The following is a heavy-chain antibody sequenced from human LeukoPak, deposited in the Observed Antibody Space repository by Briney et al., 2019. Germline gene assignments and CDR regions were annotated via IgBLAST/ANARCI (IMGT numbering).Heavy chain of an antibody. CDR1: GFTFSSYW. Sequence: QSGGSLRLSCAASGFTFSSYWMSWVRQAPGKGLEWVANIKQDGSEKYYVDSVKGRFTISRDNAKNSLYLQMNSLRAEDTAVYYCARGGYYDFSWRFDPRGQGTLVTVSS. CDR3: ARGGYYDFSWRFDP. CDR2: IKQDGSEK. V-gene: IGHV3-7*01. D-gene: IGHD3-3*01. J-gene: IGHJ5*02.